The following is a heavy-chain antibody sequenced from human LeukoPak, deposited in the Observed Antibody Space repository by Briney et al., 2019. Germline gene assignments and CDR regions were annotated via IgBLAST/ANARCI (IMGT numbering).Heavy chain of an antibody. V-gene: IGHV4-59*08. CDR1: GGSISSYY. CDR3: ARLLYYYGSGRGFEP. D-gene: IGHD3-10*01. CDR2: IYYSGST. Sequence: SETLSLTCTGSGGSISSYYWSWIRQPPGKGLEWIGYIYYSGSTNYNPSLKSRVTISVDTSKNQFSLKLSSVTAADTAVYYCARLLYYYGSGRGFEPWGQGTLVTVSS. J-gene: IGHJ5*02.